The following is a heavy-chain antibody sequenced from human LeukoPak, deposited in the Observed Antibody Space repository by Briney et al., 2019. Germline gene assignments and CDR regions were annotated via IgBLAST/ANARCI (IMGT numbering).Heavy chain of an antibody. CDR2: IYTSGST. Sequence: RPSETLSLTCTVSGGSISSYYWSWIRQPAGKGLEWIGRIYTSGSTNYNPSLKSRVTMSVDTSKNQFSLKLSSVTAEDTAVYYCARDSDYYGSGSHRDAFDIWAKGQWSPSPQ. CDR1: GGSISSYY. V-gene: IGHV4-4*07. J-gene: IGHJ3*02. CDR3: ARDSDYYGSGSHRDAFDI. D-gene: IGHD3-10*01.